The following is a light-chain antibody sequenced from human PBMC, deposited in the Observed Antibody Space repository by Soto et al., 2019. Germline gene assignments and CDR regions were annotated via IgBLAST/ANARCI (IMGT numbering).Light chain of an antibody. CDR1: QGISSY. J-gene: IGKJ4*01. CDR2: AAS. Sequence: AIRMTQSPSSFSASTGDRVTITCRASQGISSYLAWYQQKPGKAPKLLIYAASTLQSGVPSRFSGSGSGTDFTLTISCLQSEDFATYYYQQYYSYPQAFGGGTKVEIK. CDR3: QQYYSYPQA. V-gene: IGKV1-8*01.